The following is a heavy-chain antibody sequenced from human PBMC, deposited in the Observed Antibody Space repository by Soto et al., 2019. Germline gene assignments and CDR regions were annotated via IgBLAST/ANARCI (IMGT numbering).Heavy chain of an antibody. CDR3: ARDTAVALFDY. D-gene: IGHD4-17*01. CDR2: IYYSGST. V-gene: IGHV4-31*03. J-gene: IGHJ4*02. Sequence: QVKLQESGPGLVKPSQTLSLTCTVSGGSISSGGYYWSWIRQHPGKGLEWIGYIYYSGSTYYNPSLKSRVTISVDTTKNQFSLKLSSVTAADTAVYYCARDTAVALFDYWGQGTLVTVSS. CDR1: GGSISSGGYY.